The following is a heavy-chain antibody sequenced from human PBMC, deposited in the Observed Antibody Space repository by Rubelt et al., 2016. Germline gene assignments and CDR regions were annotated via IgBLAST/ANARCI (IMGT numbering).Heavy chain of an antibody. CDR3: AKGPGSGTWGKH. D-gene: IGHD3-10*01. V-gene: IGHV3-33*06. CDR2: DGRNK. J-gene: IGHJ1*01. Sequence: DGRNKYYAASVKGRFTISRDNSKNTLYLQMNSLRAEDTAVYYCAKGPGSGTWGKHWGQGTLVTVSS.